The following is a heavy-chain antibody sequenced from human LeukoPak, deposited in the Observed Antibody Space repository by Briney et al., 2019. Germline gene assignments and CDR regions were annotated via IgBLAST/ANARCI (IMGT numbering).Heavy chain of an antibody. V-gene: IGHV1-18*01. CDR2: ISAYNGNT. J-gene: IGHJ4*02. CDR1: GYTFTSYG. Sequence: EASVKVSCKASGYTFTSYGISWVRQAPGQGLEWMGWISAYNGNTNYAQKLQGRVTMTTDTSTSTAYMEPRSLRSDDTAVYYCARGNAYYDFWSGYSHYFDYWGQGTLVTVSS. D-gene: IGHD3-3*01. CDR3: ARGNAYYDFWSGYSHYFDY.